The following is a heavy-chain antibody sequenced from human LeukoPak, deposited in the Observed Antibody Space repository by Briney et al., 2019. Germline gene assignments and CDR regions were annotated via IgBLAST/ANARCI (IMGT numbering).Heavy chain of an antibody. CDR1: GFSFSSYW. J-gene: IGHJ4*02. D-gene: IGHD3-9*01. Sequence: TGGSLRLSCAASGFSFSSYWMNWARQAPGKGLEWVASINHNGNVNYYVDSVKGRFTISRDNAKNSLYLQMSNLRAEDTAVYFCARTSGTGWSHWGQGTLVTVSS. CDR2: INHNGNVN. V-gene: IGHV3-7*03. CDR3: ARTSGTGWSH.